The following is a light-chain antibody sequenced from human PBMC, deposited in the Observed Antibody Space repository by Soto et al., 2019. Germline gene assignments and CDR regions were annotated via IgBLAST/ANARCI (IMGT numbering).Light chain of an antibody. V-gene: IGKV3-20*01. CDR3: HQVVGSQGYT. CDR2: GAS. CDR1: QSVVSNF. Sequence: EIVLTQSPGPLSLSPGERATLSCRASQSVVSNFLSWFQQKPGQAPRLLIYGASNRATGIPDRFSGSGSGTDFTLTISVLEPEDSAVYYCHQVVGSQGYTFGQGTKLEIK. J-gene: IGKJ2*01.